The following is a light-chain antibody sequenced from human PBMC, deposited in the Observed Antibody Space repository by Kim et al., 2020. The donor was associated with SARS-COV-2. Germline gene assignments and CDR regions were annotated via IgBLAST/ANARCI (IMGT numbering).Light chain of an antibody. CDR3: QQRMNWPLT. V-gene: IGKV3-11*01. Sequence: LSPGDRATLACRASQSVSSYLAWYQQKPGQAPTLLIYDASNGATGIPARFSGSGSGTDFTLTISSLEPEDFAIYYCQQRMNWPLTFGGGTKLEI. CDR1: QSVSSY. J-gene: IGKJ4*01. CDR2: DAS.